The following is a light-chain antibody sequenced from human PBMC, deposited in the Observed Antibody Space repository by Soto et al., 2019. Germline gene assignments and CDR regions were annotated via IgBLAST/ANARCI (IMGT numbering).Light chain of an antibody. Sequence: QSVLTQPPSVSGSPGQRVTISCTGTSSNIGAGYDVHWYHHRPGKAPKLLIFGNSNRPSGAPDLFSGSKSGTSASLAITGLQAEDEGDYACQSYDSTLSARYVFGTGTKLTVL. CDR2: GNS. J-gene: IGLJ1*01. CDR1: SSNIGAGYD. V-gene: IGLV1-40*01. CDR3: QSYDSTLSARYV.